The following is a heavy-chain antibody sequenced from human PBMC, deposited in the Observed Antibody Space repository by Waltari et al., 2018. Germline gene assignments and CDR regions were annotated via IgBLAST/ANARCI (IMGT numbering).Heavy chain of an antibody. D-gene: IGHD6-6*01. CDR1: GGSISSSY. Sequence: QVQLQESGPGLVKPSETLSLTCTVSGGSISSSYWSWIRQPPGKGLEWIGYIYYSGGTNYNPSLKSRVTISVDTSKNQFSLKLSAVTAADTAVYYCAGGGSSSFYFDYWGQGTLVTVSS. CDR2: IYYSGGT. J-gene: IGHJ4*02. V-gene: IGHV4-59*01. CDR3: AGGGSSSFYFDY.